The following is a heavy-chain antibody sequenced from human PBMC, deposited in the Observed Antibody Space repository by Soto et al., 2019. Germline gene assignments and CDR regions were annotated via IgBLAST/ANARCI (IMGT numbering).Heavy chain of an antibody. V-gene: IGHV3-7*05. CDR1: GFTVSDYL. CDR3: ARDVSPGSGPSYPDAFDM. D-gene: IGHD6-25*01. Sequence: EVQLVASGGGLVQPGESLRLSCAASGFTVSDYLMTWVRQAPGKGLEWVANIKKDESKKSYLDSGRGRFTISRDNARNSLYLQMDSLRAEDTALYYCARDVSPGSGPSYPDAFDMWGQGTMVTVSS. CDR2: IKKDESKK. J-gene: IGHJ3*02.